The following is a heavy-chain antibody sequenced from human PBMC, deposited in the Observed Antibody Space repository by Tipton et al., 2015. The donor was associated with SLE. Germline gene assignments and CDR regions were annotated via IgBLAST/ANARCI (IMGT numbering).Heavy chain of an antibody. CDR1: GYSISSGYY. V-gene: IGHV4-38-2*02. Sequence: TLSLTCTVSGYSISSGYYWGWIRQPPGKGLEWIGSIYHSGSTYYNPSLKSRVTISVDTSKNQFSLKLSSVTAADTAVYYCARVACSGGSCYSGYDAFDIWGQGTMVTVSS. D-gene: IGHD2-15*01. J-gene: IGHJ3*02. CDR2: IYHSGST. CDR3: ARVACSGGSCYSGYDAFDI.